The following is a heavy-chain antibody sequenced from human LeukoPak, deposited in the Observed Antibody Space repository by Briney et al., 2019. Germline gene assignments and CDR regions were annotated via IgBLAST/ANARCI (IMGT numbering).Heavy chain of an antibody. CDR3: ARSRWTQPYYYYYYYMDV. CDR1: GGTFSSYA. D-gene: IGHD4-23*01. J-gene: IGHJ6*03. CDR2: IIPIFGTA. V-gene: IGHV1-69*13. Sequence: AASVKVSCKASGGTFSSYAISWVRQAPGQGLEWMGGIIPIFGTANYAQKFQGRVTITADESTSTAYMELSSLRSEDTAVYYCARSRWTQPYYYYYYYMDVWGKGTTVTVSS.